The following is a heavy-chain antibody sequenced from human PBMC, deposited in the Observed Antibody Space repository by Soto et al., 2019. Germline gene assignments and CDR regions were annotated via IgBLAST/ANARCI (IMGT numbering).Heavy chain of an antibody. CDR3: ATAPMVLTRSSFHS. D-gene: IGHD3-22*01. J-gene: IGHJ4*02. CDR2: ISSSGNT. V-gene: IGHV4-59*01. Sequence: SETLSLTCTVSDGSISNFYWSWIRQPPGKGLEWIGYISSSGNTNYNPSLKSRVSISVDTSKNQFSLNLTSVTAADTGVYYCATAPMVLTRSSFHSWGQGTPVTVS. CDR1: DGSISNFY.